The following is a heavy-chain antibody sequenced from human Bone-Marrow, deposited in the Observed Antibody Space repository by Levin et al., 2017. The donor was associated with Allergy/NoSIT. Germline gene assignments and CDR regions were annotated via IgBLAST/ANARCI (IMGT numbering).Heavy chain of an antibody. J-gene: IGHJ4*02. CDR3: ARGLGGVGYYDSSGSQSLFDY. CDR2: MNPNSGNT. V-gene: IGHV1-8*01. D-gene: IGHD3-22*01. CDR1: GYTFTSYD. Sequence: GASVKVSCKASGYTFTSYDINWVRQATGQGLEWMGWMNPNSGNTGYAQKFQGRVTMTRNTSISTAYMELSSLRSEDTAVYYCARGLGGVGYYDSSGSQSLFDYWGQGTLVTVSS.